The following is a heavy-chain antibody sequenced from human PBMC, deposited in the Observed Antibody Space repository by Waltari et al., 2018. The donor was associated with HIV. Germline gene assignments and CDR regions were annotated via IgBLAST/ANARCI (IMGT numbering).Heavy chain of an antibody. CDR2: IYHSGST. CDR1: GGSISSSNW. J-gene: IGHJ3*02. V-gene: IGHV4-4*02. Sequence: QVQLQESGPGLVKPSGTLSLTCAVSGGSISSSNWWSWVRQPPGKGLEWIGEIYHSGSTNYNPSLKSRVTISVDKSKNQFSLKLSSVTAADTAVYYCARDGTDLTIFGVVINRGPLDAFDIRGQGTMVTVSS. D-gene: IGHD3-3*01. CDR3: ARDGTDLTIFGVVINRGPLDAFDI.